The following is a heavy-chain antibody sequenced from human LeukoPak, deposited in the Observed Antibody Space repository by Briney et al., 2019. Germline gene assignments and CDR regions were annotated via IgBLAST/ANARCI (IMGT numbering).Heavy chain of an antibody. CDR3: ASAYDFWSGRTLDY. CDR1: GGSFSGYY. Sequence: PSETLSLTCAVYGGSFSGYYWSWIRQPPGKGLEWIGEINHSGSTNYNPSLKSRVTISVDTSKNQFSLKLSSVTAADTAVYYCASAYDFWSGRTLDYWGQGTLVTVSS. V-gene: IGHV4-34*01. D-gene: IGHD3-3*01. J-gene: IGHJ4*02. CDR2: INHSGST.